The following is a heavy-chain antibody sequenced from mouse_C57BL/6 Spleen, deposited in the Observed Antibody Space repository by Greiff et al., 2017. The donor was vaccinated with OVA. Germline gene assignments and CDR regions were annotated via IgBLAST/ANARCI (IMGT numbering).Heavy chain of an antibody. D-gene: IGHD1-1*01. Sequence: VHLVASGAELVRPGASVTLSCKASGYTFTDYEMHWVKQTPVHGLEWIGAIDPETGGTAYNQKFKGKAILTADNSSSTAYMELRRLTSEDSAVYYWTRSRGYGSSYDYFDYWGQGTTLTVSS. CDR1: GYTFTDYE. CDR2: IDPETGGT. J-gene: IGHJ2*01. V-gene: IGHV1-15*01. CDR3: TRSRGYGSSYDYFDY.